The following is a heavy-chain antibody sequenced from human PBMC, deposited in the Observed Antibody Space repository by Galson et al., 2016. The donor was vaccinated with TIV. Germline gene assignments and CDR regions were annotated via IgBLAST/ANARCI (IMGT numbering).Heavy chain of an antibody. CDR3: AEVPSSGFSYYYGLDA. V-gene: IGHV3-23*01. Sequence: SLRLSCAASGFTFSSYALTWVRQAPGKGLEWVSAISGGGGSSYYGDSVKGRFTISRDNSEKMLYLQMNSLRAEDTAVYYCAEVPSSGFSYYYGLDAWGQGTTVTVSS. D-gene: IGHD3-22*01. CDR1: GFTFSSYA. J-gene: IGHJ6*02. CDR2: ISGGGGSS.